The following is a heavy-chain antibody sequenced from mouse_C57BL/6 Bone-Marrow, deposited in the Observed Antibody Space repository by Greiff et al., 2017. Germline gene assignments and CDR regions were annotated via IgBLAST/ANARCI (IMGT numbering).Heavy chain of an antibody. CDR3: ARGVYYDYEGYFDV. V-gene: IGHV5-4*03. J-gene: IGHJ1*03. Sequence: EVKLMESGGGLVKPGGSLKLSCAASGFTFSSYAMSWVRQTPEKRLEWVATISDGGSYTYYPDNVKGRFTISRDNAKNNLYLQMSHLKSEDTAMYCCARGVYYDYEGYFDVWGTGTTVTVSS. D-gene: IGHD2-4*01. CDR1: GFTFSSYA. CDR2: ISDGGSYT.